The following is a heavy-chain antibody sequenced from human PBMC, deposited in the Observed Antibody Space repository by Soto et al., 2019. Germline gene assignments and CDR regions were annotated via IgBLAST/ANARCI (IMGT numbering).Heavy chain of an antibody. D-gene: IGHD3-22*01. V-gene: IGHV3-23*01. CDR2: VSGFGGKT. CDR3: AKTYYYDSGGPFDY. Sequence: GGSLRLSCAASGFTFTSYAMSWVRQAPGKGLEWVSAVSGFGGKTYYADSVKGRFTISRDNTKNTLDLQMNSLRAADTAVYYCAKTYYYDSGGPFDYWGQGALVTVPQ. CDR1: GFTFTSYA. J-gene: IGHJ4*02.